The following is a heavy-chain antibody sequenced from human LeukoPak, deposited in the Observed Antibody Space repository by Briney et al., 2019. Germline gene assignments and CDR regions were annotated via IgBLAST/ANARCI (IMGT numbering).Heavy chain of an antibody. D-gene: IGHD3-10*01. J-gene: IGHJ6*02. CDR1: GGPFSGDY. V-gene: IGHV4-34*01. Sequence: SETLSLTCAVYGGPFSGDYWSWIRQPPGKGLEWIWEINDSGRTNCNPSLKRRVTISVDTSKNQFSLKLTPVTAADTAVYYCARGRLLWADGMDVWGQGTTVTVSS. CDR3: ARGRLLWADGMDV. CDR2: INDSGRT.